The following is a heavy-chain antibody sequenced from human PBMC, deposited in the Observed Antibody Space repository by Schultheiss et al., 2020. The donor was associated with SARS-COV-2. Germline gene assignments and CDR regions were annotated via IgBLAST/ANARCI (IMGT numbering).Heavy chain of an antibody. CDR1: GGSISSGGYY. D-gene: IGHD2-15*01. Sequence: SETLSLTCTVSGGSISSGGYYWSWIRQHPGKGLEWIGYIYYSGSTNYNPSLKSRVTISVDTSKNQFSLKLSSVTAADTAVYYCASHFSYCSGGSCYTFDYWGQGTLVTVSS. J-gene: IGHJ4*02. CDR2: IYYSGST. V-gene: IGHV4-31*03. CDR3: ASHFSYCSGGSCYTFDY.